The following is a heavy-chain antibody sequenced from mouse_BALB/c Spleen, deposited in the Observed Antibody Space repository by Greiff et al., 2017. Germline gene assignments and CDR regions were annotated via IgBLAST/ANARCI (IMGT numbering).Heavy chain of an antibody. D-gene: IGHD2-1*01. CDR3: ARHGGGNFFAY. CDR2: ISNGGGST. V-gene: IGHV5-12-2*01. CDR1: GFTFSSYT. Sequence: EVKVVESGGGLVQPGGSLKLSCAASGFTFSSYTMSWVRQTPEKRLEWVAYISNGGGSTYYPDTVKGRLPISRDNAKNTLYLQMSSLKSEDTAMYYCARHGGGNFFAYWGQGTLVTVSA. J-gene: IGHJ3*01.